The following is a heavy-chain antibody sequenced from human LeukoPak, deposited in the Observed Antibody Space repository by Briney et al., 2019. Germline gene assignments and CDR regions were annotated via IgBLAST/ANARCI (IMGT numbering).Heavy chain of an antibody. V-gene: IGHV1-2*02. CDR2: INPNSGGT. J-gene: IGHJ5*02. Sequence: VASVTVSCKASGYTFTGYYMHWVRQAPGQGLEWMGWINPNSGGTNYAQKFQGRVTMTRDTSISTAYMGLSRLRSDDTAVYYCAREPANLAAAGTSWFDPWGQGTLVTVSS. CDR3: AREPANLAAAGTSWFDP. D-gene: IGHD6-13*01. CDR1: GYTFTGYY.